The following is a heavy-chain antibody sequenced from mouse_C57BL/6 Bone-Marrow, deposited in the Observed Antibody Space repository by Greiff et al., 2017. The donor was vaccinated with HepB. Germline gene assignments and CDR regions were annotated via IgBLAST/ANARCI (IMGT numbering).Heavy chain of an antibody. CDR1: GFTFSDYY. D-gene: IGHD4-1*01. CDR2: INYDGSST. V-gene: IGHV5-16*01. CDR3: ARAEDWDWFAY. J-gene: IGHJ3*01. Sequence: EVMLVESEGGLVQPGSSMNLSCTASGFTFSDYYMAWVRQVPEKGLEWVANINYDGSSTYYLDSLKSRFIISRDNAKNILYLQMSSLKSEDTATYYCARAEDWDWFAYWGQGTLGTVSA.